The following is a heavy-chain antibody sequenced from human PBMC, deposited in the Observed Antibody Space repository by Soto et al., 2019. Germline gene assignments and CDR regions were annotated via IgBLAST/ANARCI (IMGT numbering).Heavy chain of an antibody. CDR2: IKQDGSET. Sequence: VQLVESGGGLVQSGGSLRLSCTASRFTFSNYWMSWVRQAPGKGLEWVANIKQDGSETYYVDSLRGRFAISRDNAKNSVYLQMNSLRVDDTAVYFCAGENVAVPAYFWGQGTLVTVSS. CDR1: RFTFSNYW. D-gene: IGHD6-19*01. CDR3: AGENVAVPAYF. V-gene: IGHV3-7*01. J-gene: IGHJ4*02.